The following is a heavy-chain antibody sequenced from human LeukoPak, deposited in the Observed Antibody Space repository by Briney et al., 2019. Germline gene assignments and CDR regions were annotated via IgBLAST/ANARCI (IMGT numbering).Heavy chain of an antibody. V-gene: IGHV3-9*01. J-gene: IGHJ4*02. CDR1: GFTFHQYA. CDR3: AKDKAPLYSGYDWDLDF. D-gene: IGHD5-12*01. Sequence: GGSLRLSCAASGFTFHQYAIHWVRPVPGKGLEWVSGISWNSGSIGYADSVRGRFTISRDNAKNSVYLQMNSLRAEDTALYYCAKDKAPLYSGYDWDLDFWGQGTLVIVSS. CDR2: ISWNSGSI.